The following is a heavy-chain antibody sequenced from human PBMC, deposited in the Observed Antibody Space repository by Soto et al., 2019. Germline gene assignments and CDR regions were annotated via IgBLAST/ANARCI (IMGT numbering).Heavy chain of an antibody. D-gene: IGHD6-6*01. Sequence: ASVKVSCKASGYTFTSYYMHWVRLAPGQGLEWMGIINPSGGSTSYAQKFQGRVTMTRDTSTSTVYMELSSLRSEDTAVYYCARVLPSSSSVGWFDPWGQGTLVTVSS. J-gene: IGHJ5*02. CDR2: INPSGGST. CDR3: ARVLPSSSSVGWFDP. CDR1: GYTFTSYY. V-gene: IGHV1-46*03.